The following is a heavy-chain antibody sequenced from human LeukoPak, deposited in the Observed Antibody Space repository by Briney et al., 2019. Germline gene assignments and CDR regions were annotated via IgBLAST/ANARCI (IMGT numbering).Heavy chain of an antibody. D-gene: IGHD3-3*01. Sequence: GGSLRLSCAASGFTFSSYAMHWVRQAPGKGLEWVAFIRYDGSNKYYADSVKGRFTISRDNSKNTLYLQMNSLRAEDTAVYYCAKGSKEVLFTRDHHMDVWGKGTTVTMSS. CDR2: IRYDGSNK. CDR3: AKGSKEVLFTRDHHMDV. J-gene: IGHJ6*03. V-gene: IGHV3-30*02. CDR1: GFTFSSYA.